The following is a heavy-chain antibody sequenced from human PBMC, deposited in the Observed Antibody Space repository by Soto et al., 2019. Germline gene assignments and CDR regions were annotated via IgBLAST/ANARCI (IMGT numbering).Heavy chain of an antibody. Sequence: QVQLVQSGAEVKKPGSSVKVSCKASGGTFSSYTISWVRQAPGQGLEWMGRIIPILGIANYAQKFQGRVTMNADKSTSTGYMELGSLRSEDTAVYYCARDGDYYGSGSYFPDYWGQGTLVTVSS. CDR2: IIPILGIA. CDR1: GGTFSSYT. CDR3: ARDGDYYGSGSYFPDY. D-gene: IGHD3-10*01. J-gene: IGHJ4*02. V-gene: IGHV1-69*08.